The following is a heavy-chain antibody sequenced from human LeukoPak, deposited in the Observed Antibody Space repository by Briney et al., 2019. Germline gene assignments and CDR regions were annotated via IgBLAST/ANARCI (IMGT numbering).Heavy chain of an antibody. V-gene: IGHV3-66*01. Sequence: GGSLRLSCAASGFTVSSNYMSWVRQAPGKGLEWVSAIYSGGSTYYTDSVKGRFTISRDNSKNTLYLQMNSLRAEDTAVYYCARAYYYYDSSGYYYDYWGQGTLVTVSS. D-gene: IGHD3-22*01. CDR1: GFTVSSNY. CDR2: IYSGGST. CDR3: ARAYYYYDSSGYYYDY. J-gene: IGHJ4*02.